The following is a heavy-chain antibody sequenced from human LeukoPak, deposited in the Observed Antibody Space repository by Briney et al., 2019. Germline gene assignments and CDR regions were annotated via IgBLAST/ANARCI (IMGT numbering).Heavy chain of an antibody. V-gene: IGHV3-23*01. D-gene: IGHD6-19*01. Sequence: GSLRLSFAASGFTFRNYAMSWVRQAPGKGLEWVSGITGSAHITYHAGSVKGRFTISRDNSNNTLYLQMNSLRAEDTAVYYCAKAGSGWYGDSPSESWGQGILVTVSS. CDR1: GFTFRNYA. CDR2: ITGSAHIT. CDR3: AKAGSGWYGDSPSES. J-gene: IGHJ5*02.